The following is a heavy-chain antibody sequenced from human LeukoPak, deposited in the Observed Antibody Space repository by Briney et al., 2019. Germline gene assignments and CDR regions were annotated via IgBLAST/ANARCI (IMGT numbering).Heavy chain of an antibody. CDR1: GGSISSYY. D-gene: IGHD3-3*01. V-gene: IGHV4-4*07. CDR3: ARRYNFWSGFDAFDI. CDR2: IYTSGST. Sequence: SETLSLTCTVSGGSISSYYWSWIRQPAGKGLEWIGRIYTSGSTNYNPSLKSRVTMSVDTSKNQFSLKLSSVTAADTAVYYCARRYNFWSGFDAFDIWGQGTMVTVSS. J-gene: IGHJ3*02.